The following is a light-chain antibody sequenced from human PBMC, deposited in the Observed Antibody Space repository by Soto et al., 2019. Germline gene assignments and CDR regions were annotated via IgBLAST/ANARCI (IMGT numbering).Light chain of an antibody. CDR2: GTS. V-gene: IGKV3-20*01. J-gene: IGKJ1*01. CDR1: QSVSSSY. CDR3: QQYGSSSWT. Sequence: EIVLTQSPGTLSLSPGERATLSCRASQSVSSSYLAWYQQKPGQAPRLLIYGTSSRATAIPDRFSGSGSGTDFTLTISRLDPEDFALYYCQQYGSSSWTFGQGTKVDIK.